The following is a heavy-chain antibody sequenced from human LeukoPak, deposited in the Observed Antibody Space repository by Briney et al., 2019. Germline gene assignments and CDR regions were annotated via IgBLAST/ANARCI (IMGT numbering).Heavy chain of an antibody. CDR2: INSDGSST. D-gene: IGHD1-26*01. J-gene: IGHJ5*02. CDR1: GFTFSSYW. V-gene: IGHV3-74*01. CDR3: ARDPHPSIWGATWFDP. Sequence: PGGSLRPSCAASGFTFSSYWMHWVRQASGKGLVWVSRINSDGSSTSYADSVKGRFTISRDNAKNTLYLQMNSLRAEDTAVYYCARDPHPSIWGATWFDPWGQGTLVTVSS.